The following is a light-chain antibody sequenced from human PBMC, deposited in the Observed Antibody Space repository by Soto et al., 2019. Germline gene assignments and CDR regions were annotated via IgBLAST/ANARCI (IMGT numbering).Light chain of an antibody. Sequence: EIVMTQSPATLSESPGERAILSCRASQSVSSNLAWYQQKPGQAPRLLIYGASTRATDIPARFSGSGSGTEFTLTISSLQSEDCAVYYCQQYNDWPLTFGGGTKVEIK. V-gene: IGKV3-15*01. CDR2: GAS. J-gene: IGKJ4*01. CDR3: QQYNDWPLT. CDR1: QSVSSN.